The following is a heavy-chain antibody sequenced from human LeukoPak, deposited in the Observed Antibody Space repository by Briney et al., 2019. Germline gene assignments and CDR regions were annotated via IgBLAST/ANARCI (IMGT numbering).Heavy chain of an antibody. D-gene: IGHD4-17*01. CDR3: ARFPRKTVTTNY. V-gene: IGHV1-2*06. J-gene: IGHJ4*02. Sequence: ASVKVSCKASGYTFSGYYMHWVRQAPGQGLEWMGRINPNSGDTNYAQKFQGRVTMTRDTSISTAYMELSRLRSDDTAVYYCARFPRKTVTTNYWGQGTPVTVSS. CDR2: INPNSGDT. CDR1: GYTFSGYY.